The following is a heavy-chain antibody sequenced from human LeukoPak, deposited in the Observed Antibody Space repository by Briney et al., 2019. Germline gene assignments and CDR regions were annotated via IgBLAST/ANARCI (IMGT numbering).Heavy chain of an antibody. CDR1: GFTLSDYY. CDR2: ISSRGTTI. D-gene: IGHD1-1*01. J-gene: IGHJ1*01. V-gene: IGHV3-11*01. Sequence: GGSLRLSCAASGFTLSDYYMSWIRQTPGKGLEWVSYISSRGTTIFYADSVKGRFTISRDDAKNSLYLQMNSLRAEDTAMYYCARGGTTRNGYFQHWGQGTLVTVSS. CDR3: ARGGTTRNGYFQH.